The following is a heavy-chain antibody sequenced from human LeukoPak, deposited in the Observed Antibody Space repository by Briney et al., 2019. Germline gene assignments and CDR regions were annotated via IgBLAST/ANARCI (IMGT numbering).Heavy chain of an antibody. J-gene: IGHJ6*02. D-gene: IGHD3-10*01. CDR3: ARDPTMVRGVINYYYGMDV. CDR1: GGSVNSGSYY. V-gene: IGHV4-61*01. Sequence: SETLSLTCTVSGGSVNSGSYYWSWIRQPPGKGLEWIGYIYYSGSTNYNPSLKSRVTISVDTSKNQFSLKLSSVTAADTAVYYCARDPTMVRGVINYYYGMDVWGQGTTVTVSS. CDR2: IYYSGST.